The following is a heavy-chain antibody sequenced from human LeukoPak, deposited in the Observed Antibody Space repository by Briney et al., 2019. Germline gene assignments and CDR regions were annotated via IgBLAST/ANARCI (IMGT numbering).Heavy chain of an antibody. Sequence: ASVKVSCKASGYTFTSYDMNWLRQATGQGLEWMGWMNPNSGNTAYAQKFRGRVTMTRNTSITTAYMELSSLTSEDTAVYYCARGPPEDFGSGSSWFDPWGQGALVTVSS. CDR2: MNPNSGNT. CDR1: GYTFTSYD. J-gene: IGHJ5*02. V-gene: IGHV1-8*01. CDR3: ARGPPEDFGSGSSWFDP. D-gene: IGHD3-10*01.